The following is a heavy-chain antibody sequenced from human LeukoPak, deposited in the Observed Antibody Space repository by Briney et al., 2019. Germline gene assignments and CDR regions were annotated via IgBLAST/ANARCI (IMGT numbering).Heavy chain of an antibody. Sequence: GGSLRLSCAASGFTFSSYAMSWVRQAPGKGLEWVSAISGSGGSTYYADSVKGRVTIPRDNSKNTLYLQMNSLRAEDTAVYYCASLASKARLVDYWGQGTLVTVSS. CDR2: ISGSGGST. CDR1: GFTFSSYA. J-gene: IGHJ4*02. D-gene: IGHD6-6*01. V-gene: IGHV3-23*01. CDR3: ASLASKARLVDY.